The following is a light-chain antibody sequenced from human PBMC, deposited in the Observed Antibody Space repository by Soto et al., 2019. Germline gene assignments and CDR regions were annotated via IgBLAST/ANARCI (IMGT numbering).Light chain of an antibody. Sequence: DTVMTQSPVTLSESPGERATLSGRARQRVNNNLAWFQQKVGQAPRLLIYGASTRATGIPARFSGSGSGTEFTLNIFSLQSEDFAVYYCQQYANWPITFGQGTRLEIK. J-gene: IGKJ5*01. CDR3: QQYANWPIT. V-gene: IGKV3-15*01. CDR2: GAS. CDR1: QRVNNN.